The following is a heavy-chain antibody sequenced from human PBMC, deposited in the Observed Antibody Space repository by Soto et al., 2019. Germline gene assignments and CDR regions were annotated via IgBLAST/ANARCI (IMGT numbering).Heavy chain of an antibody. V-gene: IGHV4-34*01. CDR3: ARGLGAAAANWFDP. CDR2: INHSGST. D-gene: IGHD6-13*01. CDR1: GGSFSGYY. Sequence: SETLSLTCAVYGGSFSGYYWSWIRQPPGKGLEWIGEINHSGSTNYNPSLKSRVTISVDTSKNQFSLKLSSVTAADTAVYYCARGLGAAAANWFDPWGQGTLVTVSS. J-gene: IGHJ5*02.